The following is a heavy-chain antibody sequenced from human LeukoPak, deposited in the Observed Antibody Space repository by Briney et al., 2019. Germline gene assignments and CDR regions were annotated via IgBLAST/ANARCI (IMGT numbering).Heavy chain of an antibody. CDR1: GFTFSSYD. CDR2: IWYDGSGK. V-gene: IGHV3-33*01. J-gene: IGHJ4*02. Sequence: PGGSLRLSCAASGFTFSSYDMHWVRQAPGKGLEWVAVIWYDGSGKYYADSVKGRFTISRDNSKNTLYLQMNGLRAEDTAVYYCARGRSLYCSSCSPFDYWGQGTLVTVSS. CDR3: ARGRSLYCSSCSPFDY. D-gene: IGHD2-2*01.